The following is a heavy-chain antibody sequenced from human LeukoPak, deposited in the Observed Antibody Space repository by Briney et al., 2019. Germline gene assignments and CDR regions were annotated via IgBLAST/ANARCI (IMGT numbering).Heavy chain of an antibody. CDR1: GFTLSSYW. D-gene: IGHD6-19*01. CDR2: VKEVGSEK. Sequence: QAGGSLRLSCAASGFTLSSYWMNWVRQAPGKGLEWVANVKEVGSEKNYVDSVKGRFVISRDNAKNSPYLQMNSLRAEDTAVYYCTREYRSGWYDCWGQGTLVTVSS. V-gene: IGHV3-7*01. J-gene: IGHJ4*02. CDR3: TREYRSGWYDC.